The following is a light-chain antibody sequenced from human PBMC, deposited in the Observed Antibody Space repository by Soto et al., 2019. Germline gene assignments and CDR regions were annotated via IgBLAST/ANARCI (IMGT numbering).Light chain of an antibody. V-gene: IGKV3-11*01. Sequence: EIVLTQSPATLSLSPGERATLSCRASQSVSSNLAWYQQNRGQAPRLLIFDSSNRATGVPVRFSGTGSGTVFTLTIGSLEPEDSALYYCQQWKNWPPITFGQGTRLEIK. CDR3: QQWKNWPPIT. CDR2: DSS. J-gene: IGKJ5*01. CDR1: QSVSSN.